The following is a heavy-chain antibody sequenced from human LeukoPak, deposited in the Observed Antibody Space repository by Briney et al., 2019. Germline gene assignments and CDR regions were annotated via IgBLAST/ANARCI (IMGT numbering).Heavy chain of an antibody. CDR3: ARLADYDFWSGTVDY. D-gene: IGHD3-3*01. CDR1: GGSFSGYY. J-gene: IGHJ4*02. V-gene: IGHV4-59*10. Sequence: SETLSLTCAVYGGSFSGYYWSWIRQPAGKGLEWIGRIYTSGSTNYNPSLKSRVTMSVDTSKNQFSLKLSSVTAADTAVYYCARLADYDFWSGTVDYWGQGTLVTVSS. CDR2: IYTSGST.